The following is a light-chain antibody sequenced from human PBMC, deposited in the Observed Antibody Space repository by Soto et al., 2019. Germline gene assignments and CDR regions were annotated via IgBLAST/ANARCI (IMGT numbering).Light chain of an antibody. CDR2: KAS. Sequence: DIQMTQSPSTLSASVGDRVTITCRASQSISNWLAWYQQKPGKAPKHLIYKASSLESGVPSRFSGSGSGTEFTLTIRSPQPDDFATYYCQQYYTYSSLTFGGGTKVDIK. V-gene: IGKV1-5*03. CDR3: QQYYTYSSLT. J-gene: IGKJ4*01. CDR1: QSISNW.